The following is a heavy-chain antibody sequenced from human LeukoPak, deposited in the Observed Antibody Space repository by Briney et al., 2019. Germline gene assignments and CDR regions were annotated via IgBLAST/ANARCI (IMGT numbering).Heavy chain of an antibody. V-gene: IGHV3-64*01. CDR3: ARAPYYYGSGSYYSPVYMDV. CDR1: GFTFSSYA. D-gene: IGHD3-10*01. J-gene: IGHJ6*03. CDR2: ISSNGGST. Sequence: GGSLRLSCAASGFTFSSYAMHWVRQAPGKGLEYVSAISSNGGSTYYANSVKGRFTISRDNSKNTLYLQMGSLRAEDMAVYYCARAPYYYGSGSYYSPVYMDVWGKGTAVTVSS.